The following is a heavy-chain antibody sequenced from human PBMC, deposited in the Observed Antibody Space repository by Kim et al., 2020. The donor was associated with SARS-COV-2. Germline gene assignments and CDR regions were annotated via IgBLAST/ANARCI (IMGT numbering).Heavy chain of an antibody. J-gene: IGHJ5*02. CDR3: ASGLGGCFDP. CDR2: YF. V-gene: IGHV6-1*01. D-gene: IGHD3-16*01. Sequence: YFDYAVSVKSRITINPDTSKNQVSLQLNSVTPEDTAVYYCASGLGGCFDPWGQGTLVTVSS.